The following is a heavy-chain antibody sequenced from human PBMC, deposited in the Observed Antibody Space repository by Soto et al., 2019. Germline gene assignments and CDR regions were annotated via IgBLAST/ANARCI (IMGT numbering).Heavy chain of an antibody. D-gene: IGHD6-19*01. V-gene: IGHV3-23*01. J-gene: IGHJ4*02. CDR2: ISGSGGTT. Sequence: EVPLLESGGGLVQPGGSLRLSCAASGFTFSNYAIAWVRQAPGKGLEWVSGISGSGGTTYYADSVKGRFTISRDNCKDTLHLHMNSLRAEDTAVYYCAKTPRQWLVYFDYWGQGALVTVSS. CDR1: GFTFSNYA. CDR3: AKTPRQWLVYFDY.